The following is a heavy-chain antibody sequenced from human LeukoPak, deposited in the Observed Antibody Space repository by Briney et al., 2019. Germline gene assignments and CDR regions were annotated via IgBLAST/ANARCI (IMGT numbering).Heavy chain of an antibody. V-gene: IGHV3-30-3*01. CDR3: ARQGLSYFDY. CDR1: GFTFSSYA. Sequence: PGGSLTLSCTPSGFTFSSYAMHWVRQAPGKGLEWVAVISYDGSNKYYADCVKGRFTISRDNSKNTLYLHMNSLRAEDTAVYYCARQGLSYFDYWGQGTLVTVSS. CDR2: ISYDGSNK. J-gene: IGHJ4*02.